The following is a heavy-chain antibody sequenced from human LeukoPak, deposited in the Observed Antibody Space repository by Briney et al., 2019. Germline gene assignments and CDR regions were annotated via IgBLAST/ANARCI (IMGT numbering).Heavy chain of an antibody. CDR2: IYYSGST. CDR1: GGSISSYY. V-gene: IGHV4-59*01. D-gene: IGHD5-12*01. CDR3: ARAEGGYDFPFDY. J-gene: IGHJ4*02. Sequence: PSEPLSLTCTVSGGSISSYYWSCIRQPPGKGLEWIGYIYYSGSTNYNPSLKSRVTISVDTSKNQFSLKLSSVTAADTAVYYCARAEGGYDFPFDYWGQGTLVTVSS.